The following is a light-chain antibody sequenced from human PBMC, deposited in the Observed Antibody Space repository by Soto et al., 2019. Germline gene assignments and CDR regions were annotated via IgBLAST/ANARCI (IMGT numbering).Light chain of an antibody. J-gene: IGKJ2*01. Sequence: ELVLTQSPGTLSLSPGERATLSCRASQSVRDNWLAWYQQKPGQAPRLLIYGASNRPAGIPDKFSGSGSGTDFTLTISRLEPEDFAVYYCQQYRSSPYTFGQGTKLEIK. CDR3: QQYRSSPYT. CDR1: QSVRDNW. CDR2: GAS. V-gene: IGKV3-20*01.